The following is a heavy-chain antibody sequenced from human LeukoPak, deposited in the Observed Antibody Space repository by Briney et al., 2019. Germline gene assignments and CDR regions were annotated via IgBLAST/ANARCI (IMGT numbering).Heavy chain of an antibody. CDR1: GGSTSTYY. V-gene: IGHV4-4*09. CDR2: IYTSGST. Sequence: SETLSLTCTVSGGSTSTYYWSWIRQPPGKGLEWIGYIYTSGSTDYTPSLKSRVTISLDTSNNQFSLNLNSVTAADTAVYYCARSRGRKVTPFDYWGQGILVTVSS. D-gene: IGHD3-10*01. J-gene: IGHJ4*02. CDR3: ARSRGRKVTPFDY.